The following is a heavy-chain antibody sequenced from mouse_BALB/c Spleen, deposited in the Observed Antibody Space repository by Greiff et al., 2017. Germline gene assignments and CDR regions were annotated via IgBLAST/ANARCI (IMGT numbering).Heavy chain of an antibody. V-gene: IGHV1-14*01. D-gene: IGHD4-1*02. CDR1: GYTFTSYV. J-gene: IGHJ4*01. CDR3: ARSTGTRDYYAMDY. Sequence: VQLQQSGPELVKPGASVKMSCKASGYTFTSYVMHWVKQKPGQGLEWIGYINPYNDGTKYNEKFKGKATLTSDKSSSTAYMELSSLTSEDSAVYYSARSTGTRDYYAMDYWGQGTSVTVSS. CDR2: INPYNDGT.